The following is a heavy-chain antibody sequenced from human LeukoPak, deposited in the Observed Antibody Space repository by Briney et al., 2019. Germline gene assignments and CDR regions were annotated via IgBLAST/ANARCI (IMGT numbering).Heavy chain of an antibody. CDR1: GGAINSYY. D-gene: IGHD3-10*01. CDR3: ARDRAGLGELSYYGMDV. V-gene: IGHV4-59*01. J-gene: IGHJ6*02. Sequence: SETLSLTCTVSGGAINSYYWSWIRQAPGKGLEWIGHIYYSGSTNYSPSLKSRVTISVDTSKNQFSLKLSSVTAADTAVYYCARDRAGLGELSYYGMDVWGQGTTVTVSS. CDR2: IYYSGST.